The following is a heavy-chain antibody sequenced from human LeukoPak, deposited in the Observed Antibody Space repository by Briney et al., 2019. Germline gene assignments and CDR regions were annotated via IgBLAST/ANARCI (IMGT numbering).Heavy chain of an antibody. J-gene: IGHJ4*02. V-gene: IGHV3-23*01. D-gene: IGHD1-26*01. CDR2: ISGSGGST. Sequence: GGSLRLSCAASGFAFSNAWMNWVRQAPGKGLEWVSAISGSGGSTYYADSVKGRFTISRDNSKNTLYLQMNSLRAEDTAVYYCAKPDPLESYPDGWGQGTLVTVSS. CDR1: GFAFSNAW. CDR3: AKPDPLESYPDG.